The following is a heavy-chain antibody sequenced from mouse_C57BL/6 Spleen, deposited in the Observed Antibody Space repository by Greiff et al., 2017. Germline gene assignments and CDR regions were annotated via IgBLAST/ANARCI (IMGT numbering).Heavy chain of an antibody. CDR2: IYPGDGDT. V-gene: IGHV1-80*01. CDR1: GYAFSSYW. CDR3: ARWGPHTGYFDY. J-gene: IGHJ2*01. Sequence: QVQLQPSGAVLVPPGASVTLSCTASGYAFSSYWMNWVKQRPGKGLEWIGQIYPGDGDTNYNGKFKGKATLTADKSSSTAYMQLSSLTSEDSAVYFCARWGPHTGYFDYWGQGTTLTVSS. D-gene: IGHD1-1*01.